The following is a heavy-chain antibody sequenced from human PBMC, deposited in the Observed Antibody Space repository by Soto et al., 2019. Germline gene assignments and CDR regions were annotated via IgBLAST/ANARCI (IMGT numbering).Heavy chain of an antibody. CDR2: ISAYNGNT. CDR1: GYTFTNYG. Sequence: ASVKVSCKASGYTFTNYGISWVRQAPGQGLEWMGWISAYNGNTNYAQKLQGRVTMTTDTSTSTAYMELRSLRSDDTAVYYCARGPYGSGSYYTYHYYGMDVWGQGTTVTVSS. V-gene: IGHV1-18*01. D-gene: IGHD3-10*01. J-gene: IGHJ6*02. CDR3: ARGPYGSGSYYTYHYYGMDV.